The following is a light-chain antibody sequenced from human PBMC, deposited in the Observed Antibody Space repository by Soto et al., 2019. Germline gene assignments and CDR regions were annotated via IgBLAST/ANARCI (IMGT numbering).Light chain of an antibody. CDR3: QSYDSSLSGWV. CDR1: SSNIGAGYD. V-gene: IGLV1-40*01. CDR2: GNS. J-gene: IGLJ3*02. Sequence: QSVLTQPPPVSGAPGQRVTISCTGSSSNIGAGYDVHWYQQLPGTAPKLLIYGNSNRPSGVPDRFSGSKSGTSASLAITGLRAEDEADYYCQSYDSSLSGWVFGGGTKVTVL.